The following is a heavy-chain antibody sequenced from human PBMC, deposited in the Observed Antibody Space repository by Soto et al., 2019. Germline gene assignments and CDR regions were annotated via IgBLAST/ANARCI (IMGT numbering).Heavy chain of an antibody. Sequence: GGSLRLSCAASGSTFSSYSMNWVRQAPGKGLEWVSYISSSSSTIYYADSVKGRFTISRDNAKNSLYLQMDSLTTEDTAFYYCVKDRGSSLGVIKDWGQGTLVTVSS. CDR2: ISSSSSTI. CDR3: VKDRGSSLGVIKD. V-gene: IGHV3-48*04. J-gene: IGHJ4*02. D-gene: IGHD3-10*01. CDR1: GSTFSSYS.